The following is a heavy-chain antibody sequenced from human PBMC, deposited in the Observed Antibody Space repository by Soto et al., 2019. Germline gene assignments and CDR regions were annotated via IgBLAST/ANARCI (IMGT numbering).Heavy chain of an antibody. CDR1: GFTFSSYW. CDR3: AREAPPSGYYFDY. D-gene: IGHD3-3*01. J-gene: IGHJ4*02. CDR2: IKQDGSEK. V-gene: IGHV3-7*01. Sequence: EVQLVESGGGLVQPGGSLRLSCAASGFTFSSYWMSWVRQAPGKGLEWVANIKQDGSEKYYVDSVKGRFTISRDNAKTSLYLQMNSLRAEDTAVYYCAREAPPSGYYFDYWGQGTLVTVSS.